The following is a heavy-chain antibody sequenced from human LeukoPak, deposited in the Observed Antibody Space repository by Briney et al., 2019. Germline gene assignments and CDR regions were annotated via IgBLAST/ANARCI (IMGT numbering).Heavy chain of an antibody. V-gene: IGHV4-34*01. CDR1: GGSFSGYY. Sequence: SETLSLTCAVYGGSFSGYYWSWIRQPPGKGLEWIGEINHSGSTNYNPSLKSRVTISVDTSKNQFSLKLSSVTAADTAGYYCARVPLGGRLGYCSGGSCYSDAFDIWGQGTMVTVSS. D-gene: IGHD2-15*01. CDR3: ARVPLGGRLGYCSGGSCYSDAFDI. CDR2: INHSGST. J-gene: IGHJ3*02.